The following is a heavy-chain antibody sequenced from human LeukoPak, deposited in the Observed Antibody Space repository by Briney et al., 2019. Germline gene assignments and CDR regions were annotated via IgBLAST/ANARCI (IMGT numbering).Heavy chain of an antibody. CDR1: GGSFSGYY. Sequence: SETLSLTCAVYGGSFSGYYWSWIRQPPGKGLEWIGEINHSGSTNYNPSLKSRVTISVGTSKNQFSLKLSSVTAADTAVYYCASEGRSGSYSDWGQGTLVTVSS. CDR2: INHSGST. V-gene: IGHV4-34*01. CDR3: ASEGRSGSYSD. J-gene: IGHJ4*02. D-gene: IGHD3-10*01.